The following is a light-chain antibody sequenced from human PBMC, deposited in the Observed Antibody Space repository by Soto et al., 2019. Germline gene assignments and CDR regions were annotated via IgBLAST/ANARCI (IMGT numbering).Light chain of an antibody. J-gene: IGKJ4*01. Sequence: DIVMTQSQDSLAVSLGERAAINCKSSQSVFDSYDNKNYLAWYQQKPGQPPKLLISWASSRASGVPDRFSGSGSGSDFTLTISSLQAEDVAVYYCQQYWLTPSLTFGGGTKVAIK. CDR2: WAS. CDR3: QQYWLTPSLT. V-gene: IGKV4-1*01. CDR1: QSVFDSYDNKNY.